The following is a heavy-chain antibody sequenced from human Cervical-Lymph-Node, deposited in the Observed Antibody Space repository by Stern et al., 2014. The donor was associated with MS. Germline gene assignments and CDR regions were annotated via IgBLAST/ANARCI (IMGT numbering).Heavy chain of an antibody. CDR1: GFTLDDYD. J-gene: IGHJ6*02. V-gene: IGHV3-9*01. CDR3: AAGSPYYFYAMDV. Sequence: EVQLVESGGGLVQPGRSLSLSCAASGFTLDDYDIHWARQPPGKGLELVSVLSWKSGSLGYADSVKGRFTISRDKAKNSLYLQMNSLRTEDTALYYCAAGSPYYFYAMDVWGHGTTVTVSS. CDR2: LSWKSGSL. D-gene: IGHD3-10*01.